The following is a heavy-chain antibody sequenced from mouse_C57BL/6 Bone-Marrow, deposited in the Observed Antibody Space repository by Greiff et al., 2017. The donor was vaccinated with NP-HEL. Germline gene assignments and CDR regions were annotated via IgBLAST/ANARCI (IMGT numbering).Heavy chain of an antibody. CDR3: ARYYYGSSYY. CDR2: IYPGSGNT. CDR1: GYTFTDYY. D-gene: IGHD1-1*01. Sequence: QSGAELVRPGASVKLSCKASGYTFTDYYINWVKQRPGQGLEWIARIYPGSGNTYYNEKFKGKATLTAEKSSSTAYMQLSSLTSEDSAVYFCARYYYGSSYYWGQGTTLTVSS. V-gene: IGHV1-76*01. J-gene: IGHJ2*01.